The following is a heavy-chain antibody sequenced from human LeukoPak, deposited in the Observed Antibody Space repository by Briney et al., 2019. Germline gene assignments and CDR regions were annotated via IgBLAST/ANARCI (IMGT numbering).Heavy chain of an antibody. CDR3: ASLSGDDDSAPHKFIDY. CDR2: IYYSGST. V-gene: IGHV4-39*07. Sequence: SETLSLTCTVSGGSISSSSYYWGWIRQPPGKGLEWIGSIYYSGSTYYNPSLKIRVTISVDTSKNQFSLKLSSVTAADTAVYYCASLSGDDDSAPHKFIDYWGQGTLVTVSS. J-gene: IGHJ4*02. CDR1: GGSISSSSYY. D-gene: IGHD1-26*01.